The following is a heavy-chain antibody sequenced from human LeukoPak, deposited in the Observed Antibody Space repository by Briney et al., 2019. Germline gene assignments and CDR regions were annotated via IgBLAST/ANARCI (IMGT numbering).Heavy chain of an antibody. CDR3: ARADIVAAAGYYYYYGMDV. Sequence: GGSLRLSCAASGFTVSSNYMSWVRQAPGKGLEWVSVIYSGGSTYYADSVKGRFTISRDNSKNTLYLQMNSLRAEDTAVYYCARADIVAAAGYYYYYGMDVWGQGTTVTVSS. V-gene: IGHV3-53*01. CDR2: IYSGGST. J-gene: IGHJ6*02. CDR1: GFTVSSNY. D-gene: IGHD6-13*01.